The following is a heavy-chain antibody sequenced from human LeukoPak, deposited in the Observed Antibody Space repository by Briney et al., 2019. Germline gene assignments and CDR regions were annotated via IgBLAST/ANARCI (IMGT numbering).Heavy chain of an antibody. D-gene: IGHD3-16*02. CDR3: ARSFGGVISYFDY. CDR2: ISSSGSFI. Sequence: GGSLRLSCAASGFTFSSYSMTWVRQAPGKGLEWVSSISSSGSFIYYADSVKGRFTISRDNAKNSLYLQMSSLRADDTAIYYCARSFGGVISYFDYWGQRTLVTVSS. J-gene: IGHJ4*02. CDR1: GFTFSSYS. V-gene: IGHV3-21*01.